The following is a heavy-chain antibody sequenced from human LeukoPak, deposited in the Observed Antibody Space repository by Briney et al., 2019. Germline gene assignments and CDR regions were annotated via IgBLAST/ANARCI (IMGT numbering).Heavy chain of an antibody. CDR3: AKAAEQLVRCDY. CDR2: ISGSGGST. CDR1: GFTFSSYA. Sequence: GGSLRLSCAASGFTFSSYAMSWVRQAPGKGLEWVSAISGSGGSTYYADSVKGRFTIPRDNSKNTLYLQMNSLGAEDTAVYYCAKAAEQLVRCDYWGQGTLVTVSS. V-gene: IGHV3-23*01. D-gene: IGHD6-6*01. J-gene: IGHJ4*02.